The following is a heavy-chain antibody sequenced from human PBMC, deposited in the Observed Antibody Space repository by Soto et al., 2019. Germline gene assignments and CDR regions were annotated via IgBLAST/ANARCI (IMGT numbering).Heavy chain of an antibody. CDR3: ARDWKGAEGFDP. CDR2: IGADNGDT. D-gene: IGHD1-1*01. CDR1: GYTFSTYG. V-gene: IGHV1-18*01. Sequence: ASVKVSCKASGYTFSTYGFSWVRQAPGRGLEWMGWIGADNGDTNYAQNFQGRVTMTTDTSTTTSYMELRSLTSDDTAVYFCARDWKGAEGFDPWAQGTLVPVSS. J-gene: IGHJ5*02.